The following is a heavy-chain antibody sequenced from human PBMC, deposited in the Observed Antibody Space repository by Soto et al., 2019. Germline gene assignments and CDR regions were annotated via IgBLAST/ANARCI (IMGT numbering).Heavy chain of an antibody. CDR3: AREDSYGWSGESVDF. V-gene: IGHV4-34*01. CDR1: GDSLRGQS. J-gene: IGHJ6*02. CDR2: LDQSGGT. D-gene: IGHD6-19*01. Sequence: QVQLQQWGAGLLKASETLSLTCAVVGDSLRGQSWNWIRQSPGKGLEWIGELDQSGGTNYNPSLKSRAIIADDTSKHQFSLTLTSVTAADTAVYYCAREDSYGWSGESVDFWGQGTTVTFAS.